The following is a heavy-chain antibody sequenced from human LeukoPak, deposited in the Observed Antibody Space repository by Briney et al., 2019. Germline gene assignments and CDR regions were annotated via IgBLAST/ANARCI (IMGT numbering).Heavy chain of an antibody. J-gene: IGHJ6*02. V-gene: IGHV1-8*01. CDR3: ARLKYSSSSNTNYYYYGMDV. CDR2: MNPNSGNT. CDR1: GHTFTSYD. Sequence: ASVKVSCKASGHTFTSYDINWVRQATGQGLEWMGWMNPNSGNTGYAQKFQGRVTMTRNTSISTAYMELSSLRSEDTAVYYCARLKYSSSSNTNYYYYGMDVWGQGTTVTVSS. D-gene: IGHD6-13*01.